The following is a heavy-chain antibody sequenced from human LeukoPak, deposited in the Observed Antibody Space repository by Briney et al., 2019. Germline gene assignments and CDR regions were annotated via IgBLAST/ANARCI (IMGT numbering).Heavy chain of an antibody. V-gene: IGHV3-23*01. CDR2: ISGSGGST. CDR3: AKDRLTMIVAWYFDL. J-gene: IGHJ2*01. D-gene: IGHD3-22*01. CDR1: GFTFSNYA. Sequence: PGGSLRLSCAASGFTFSNYAMSWVRQAPGKGLEWVSVISGSGGSTYYADSVKGRFTISRDNSKDTLYLQMNSLRAEDTAVYYCAKDRLTMIVAWYFDLWGRGTLVTVSS.